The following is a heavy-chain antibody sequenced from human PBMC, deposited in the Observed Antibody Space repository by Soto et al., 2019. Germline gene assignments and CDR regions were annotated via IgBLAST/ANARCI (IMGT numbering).Heavy chain of an antibody. V-gene: IGHV3-23*01. CDR2: ISGSGGST. CDR1: GFTFSSYA. CDR3: AKSFGDDQWPGFLYFDY. D-gene: IGHD2-21*02. J-gene: IGHJ4*02. Sequence: EVQLLESGGGLVQPGGSLRLSCAASGFTFSSYAMSWVRQAPGKGLEWVSAISGSGGSTYYADSVKGRFTISRDNSKNTLYLQMNSLRAEDTAVYYCAKSFGDDQWPGFLYFDYWGQGTLVTVSS.